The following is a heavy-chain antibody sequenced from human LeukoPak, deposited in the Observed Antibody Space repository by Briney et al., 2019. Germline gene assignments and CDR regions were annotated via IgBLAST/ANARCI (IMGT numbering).Heavy chain of an antibody. CDR2: IKEDGSNK. CDR1: GFTLSSYW. J-gene: IGHJ4*02. CDR3: AMSGYDWKGPFDY. D-gene: IGHD5-12*01. Sequence: GGSLRLSCAASGFTLSSYWMTWVRQAPGKGLEWVSNIKEDGSNKYYVDSVKGRFTISRDNSKNSLYLQMNSLRADDTALYYCAMSGYDWKGPFDYWGQGTLVSVSS. V-gene: IGHV3-7*02.